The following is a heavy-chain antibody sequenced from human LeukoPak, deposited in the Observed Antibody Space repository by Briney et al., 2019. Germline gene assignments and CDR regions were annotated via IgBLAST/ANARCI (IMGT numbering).Heavy chain of an antibody. Sequence: GGSLRLSCAASGFTFDNYAMHWVRQAPGKGLEWVSGISWNSGSIGYADSVKGRFTISRDNAKNSLYLQMNSLRAEDTAVYYCAKDITSYYYGMDVWGQGTTVTVSS. CDR3: AKDITSYYYGMDV. D-gene: IGHD1-1*01. CDR2: ISWNSGSI. J-gene: IGHJ6*02. V-gene: IGHV3-9*01. CDR1: GFTFDNYA.